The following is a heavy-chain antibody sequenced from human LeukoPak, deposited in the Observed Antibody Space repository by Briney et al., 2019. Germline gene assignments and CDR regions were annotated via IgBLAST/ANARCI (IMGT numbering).Heavy chain of an antibody. D-gene: IGHD6-19*01. V-gene: IGHV1-2*02. Sequence: GASVKVSCKASGYTFTGYYMHWVRQAPGQGLEWMGWINPNSGGTNYAQKFQGRVTMTRDTSISTAYMELSRLRSDDTAVYYCARDAYSSGGVGGYFDYWGQGTLVTVSS. CDR3: ARDAYSSGGVGGYFDY. CDR2: INPNSGGT. J-gene: IGHJ4*02. CDR1: GYTFTGYY.